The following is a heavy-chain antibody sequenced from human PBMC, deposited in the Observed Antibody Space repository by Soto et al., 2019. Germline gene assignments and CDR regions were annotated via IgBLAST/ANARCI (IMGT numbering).Heavy chain of an antibody. J-gene: IGHJ5*01. CDR3: AHTWDGASRTATRNWLVP. CDR1: GICLSTSRVG. D-gene: IGHD1-26*01. CDR2: IDRVDDK. V-gene: IGHV2-5*02. Sequence: HKLVNPTHMLRLTYNFSGICLSTSRVGVEWIAESSEKTLEWLALIDRVDDKRYSPSLNSNLTITHDSSKNQVVLTITHIDPVETATHFCAHTWDGASRTATRNWLVPWGQGTLVTVSS.